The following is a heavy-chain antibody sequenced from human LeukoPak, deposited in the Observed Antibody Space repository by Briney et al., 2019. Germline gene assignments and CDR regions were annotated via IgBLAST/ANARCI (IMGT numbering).Heavy chain of an antibody. CDR2: ISGSGGST. CDR1: GFTFSSYA. CDR3: AKATSGEAGGDFDY. V-gene: IGHV3-23*01. D-gene: IGHD3-10*01. J-gene: IGHJ4*02. Sequence: GGSLRLSCAASGFTFSSYAMSWVRQAPGKGLEWVSAISGSGGSTYYADSVKGRFTISRDNSKNTPYLQMNSLRAEDTAAYYCAKATSGEAGGDFDYWGQGTLVTVSS.